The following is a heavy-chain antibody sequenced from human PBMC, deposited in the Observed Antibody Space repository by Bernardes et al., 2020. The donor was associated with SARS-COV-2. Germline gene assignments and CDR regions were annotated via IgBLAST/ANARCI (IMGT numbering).Heavy chain of an antibody. Sequence: ASVKVSCKASGYTFTSYTISWVRQAPGQRLEWMGWINAGNGNTKFSQKFQGRVSITRDTSASTAYMELSSLRSEDTAVYYCARDRGGYVNHRLGYWGQGTLVTVSS. CDR1: GYTFTSYT. CDR2: INAGNGNT. CDR3: ARDRGGYVNHRLGY. D-gene: IGHD5-12*01. V-gene: IGHV1-3*01. J-gene: IGHJ4*02.